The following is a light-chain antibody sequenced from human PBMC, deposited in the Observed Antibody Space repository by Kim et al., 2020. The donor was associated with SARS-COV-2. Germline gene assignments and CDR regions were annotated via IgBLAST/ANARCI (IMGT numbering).Light chain of an antibody. CDR2: QDS. Sequence: LGDKYACWYQQKPGQSPVLVIYQDSKRPSGIPERFSGSNSGNTATLTISGTQAMDEADYYCQAWDSSRVFGGGTQLT. CDR3: QAWDSSRV. CDR1: LGDKY. V-gene: IGLV3-1*01. J-gene: IGLJ3*02.